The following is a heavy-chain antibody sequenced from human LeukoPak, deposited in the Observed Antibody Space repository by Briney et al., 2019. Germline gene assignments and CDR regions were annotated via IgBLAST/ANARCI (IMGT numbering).Heavy chain of an antibody. CDR1: GISFRSYG. Sequence: TGGSLRLSCAASGISFRSYGMHWVRQAPGKGLEWVTFIWYDASNKYYAEFVKGRFTISRDNSRNTVFLQMNSLRAEDTAIYYCATDISTHYFGSWGQGTLVTVSS. V-gene: IGHV3-30*02. CDR3: ATDISTHYFGS. D-gene: IGHD3-9*01. J-gene: IGHJ4*02. CDR2: IWYDASNK.